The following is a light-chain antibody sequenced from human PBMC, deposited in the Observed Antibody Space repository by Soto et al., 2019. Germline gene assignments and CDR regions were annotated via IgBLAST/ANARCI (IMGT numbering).Light chain of an antibody. J-gene: IGKJ5*01. CDR3: QQSYSTPIT. V-gene: IGKV1-39*01. Sequence: DIQMTQSPSSLSASVGDKVTITCRSSQSIGRYLNWYQQKPGKAPKVLIYAASNLQSGVPSRFSGSGSGTDFTLTISSLQLEDFATYYCQQSYSTPITFGQGTRLEIK. CDR1: QSIGRY. CDR2: AAS.